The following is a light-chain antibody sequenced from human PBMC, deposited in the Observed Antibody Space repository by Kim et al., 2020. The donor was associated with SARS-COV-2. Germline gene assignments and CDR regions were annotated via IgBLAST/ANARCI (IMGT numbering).Light chain of an antibody. V-gene: IGLV2-14*03. J-gene: IGLJ2*01. Sequence: GQSITIACPGTSSDVGGYNYVSWYQQHPGKDPKLMIYDVSNRPSGVSNRFSGSKSGNTASLTISGLQAEDEADYYCSSYTSSSTLVFGGGTQLTVL. CDR2: DVS. CDR1: SSDVGGYNY. CDR3: SSYTSSSTLV.